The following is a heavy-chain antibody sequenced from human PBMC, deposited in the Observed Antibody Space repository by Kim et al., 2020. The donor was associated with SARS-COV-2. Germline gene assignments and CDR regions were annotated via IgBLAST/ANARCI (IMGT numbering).Heavy chain of an antibody. J-gene: IGHJ4*02. D-gene: IGHD1-26*01. V-gene: IGHV3-43*02. CDR3: AKDTVGELLDLGYYFDY. CDR2: ISGDCGST. CDR1: GFTFDDYA. Sequence: GGSLRLSCAASGFTFDDYAMHWVRQAPGKGLEWVSLISGDCGSTYYADSVKGRFTISRDNSKNSLYLQMNSLRTEDTALYYCAKDTVGELLDLGYYFDYWGQGTLVTVSS.